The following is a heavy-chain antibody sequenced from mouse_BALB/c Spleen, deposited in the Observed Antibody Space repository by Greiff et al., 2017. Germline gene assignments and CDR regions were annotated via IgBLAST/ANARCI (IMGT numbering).Heavy chain of an antibody. D-gene: IGHD2-10*02. Sequence: EVKLMESGPGLVKPSQSLSLTCTVTGYSITSDYAWNWIRQFPGNKLEWMGYISYSGSTSYNPSLKSRISITRDTSKNQFFLQLNSVTTEDTATYYCARLAYGKIYYAMDYWGQGTSVTVSS. CDR1: GYSITSDYA. CDR2: ISYSGST. J-gene: IGHJ4*01. CDR3: ARLAYGKIYYAMDY. V-gene: IGHV3-2*02.